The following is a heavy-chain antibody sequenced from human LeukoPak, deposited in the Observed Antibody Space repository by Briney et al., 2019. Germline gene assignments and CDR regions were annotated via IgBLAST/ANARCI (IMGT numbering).Heavy chain of an antibody. D-gene: IGHD2-8*02. V-gene: IGHV4-59*08. J-gene: IGHJ4*02. Sequence: SETLSLTCTVSGGSISSYYWSWIRQPPGKGLEWIGYIYYSGGTNYNPSLKSRVTISVDTSKNQFSLKLSSVTAADTAVYYCAGHHPRNTVDFWGQGTLVTVSS. CDR1: GGSISSYY. CDR2: IYYSGGT. CDR3: AGHHPRNTVDF.